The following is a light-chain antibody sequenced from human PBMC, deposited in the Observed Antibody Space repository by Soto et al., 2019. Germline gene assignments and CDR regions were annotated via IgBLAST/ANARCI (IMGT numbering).Light chain of an antibody. CDR3: QKYNSAPPT. CDR1: QGISNY. V-gene: IGKV1-27*01. J-gene: IGKJ1*01. CDR2: AAS. Sequence: EIKMSQSPSSLSASIGDRVTITCRASQGISNYLAWYQQKPGKVPKLLIYAASTLQSGVPFRFSGSGSGTDFTLTISSLQPEDVATYYCQKYNSAPPTFGQGTKVAIK.